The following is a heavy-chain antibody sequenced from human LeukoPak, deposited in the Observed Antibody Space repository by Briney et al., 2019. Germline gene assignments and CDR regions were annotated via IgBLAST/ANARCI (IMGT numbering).Heavy chain of an antibody. J-gene: IGHJ4*02. CDR1: GYSISNDYY. Sequence: SETLSLTCAVSGYSISNDYYWGWVRQPPGKGLEWIGNIYHSGSTYKNSSLRSRLTMSLDTSKNQFSLKLISVTAADTAMYYCARLSGAPVRHPIYHFDYWGQGTLVTVSS. CDR3: ARLSGAPVRHPIYHFDY. CDR2: IYHSGST. V-gene: IGHV4-38-2*01. D-gene: IGHD2-2*02.